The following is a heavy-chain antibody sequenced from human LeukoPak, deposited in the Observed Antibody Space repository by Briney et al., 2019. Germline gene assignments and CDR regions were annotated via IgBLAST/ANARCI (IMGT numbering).Heavy chain of an antibody. J-gene: IGHJ4*02. D-gene: IGHD3-3*01. CDR1: GGSISSGSYY. CDR2: IYTSGST. Sequence: SETLSLTCTVSGGSISSGSYYWSWIRQPAGKGLEWIGRIYTSGSTNYNPSLKSRVTISVDTSKNQFSLKLSSVTAADTAVYYCARRRRLRFLEWSVRPDPYYFDYWGQGTLVTVSS. V-gene: IGHV4-61*02. CDR3: ARRRRLRFLEWSVRPDPYYFDY.